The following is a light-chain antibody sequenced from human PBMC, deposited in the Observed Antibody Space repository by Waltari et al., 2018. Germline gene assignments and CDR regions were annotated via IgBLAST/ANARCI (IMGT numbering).Light chain of an antibody. V-gene: IGLV2-14*01. CDR3: SSYTSIIPPFL. CDR2: DVS. Sequence: QSALTQPASVSASPGKSITISCTRSSSDLGGYSFVSWYQQHPGKAPTLMIYDVSHRPSGVSNRFSGSKSGNTASLTISGLQPEDEADYYCSSYTSIIPPFLFGTGTKVTVL. J-gene: IGLJ1*01. CDR1: SSDLGGYSF.